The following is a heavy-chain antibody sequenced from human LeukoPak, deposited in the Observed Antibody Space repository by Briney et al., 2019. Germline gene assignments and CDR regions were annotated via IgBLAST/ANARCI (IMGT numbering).Heavy chain of an antibody. CDR3: ARVPTGYCSGGSCLNWFDP. D-gene: IGHD2-15*01. CDR2: INPDGGST. Sequence: ASVKVSCKASGYTFTSYYMYWVRKAPGQGLEWMGSINPDGGSTRYAQKFQGRVTITADKSTSTAYMELSSLRSEDTAVYYCARVPTGYCSGGSCLNWFDPWGQGTLVTVSS. J-gene: IGHJ5*02. V-gene: IGHV1-46*01. CDR1: GYTFTSYY.